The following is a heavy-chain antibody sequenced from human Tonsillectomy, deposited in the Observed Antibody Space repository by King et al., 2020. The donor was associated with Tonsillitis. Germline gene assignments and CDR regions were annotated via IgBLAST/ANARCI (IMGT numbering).Heavy chain of an antibody. Sequence: QLVQSGAEVKKPGSSVKVSCKTSGGTLFRYAISWVRQAPGQGLEWMGGIIPIFGTANYAQTLQGRVTITADESTSTAYMELSSLRSEDTAVYYCARIRLPGGEDRVGDPVGEDAFGIWGQGKNVTGSS. CDR3: ARIRLPGGEDRVGDPVGEDAFGI. V-gene: IGHV1-69*01. D-gene: IGHD3-16*01. J-gene: IGHJ3*02. CDR2: IIPIFGTA. CDR1: GGTLFRYA.